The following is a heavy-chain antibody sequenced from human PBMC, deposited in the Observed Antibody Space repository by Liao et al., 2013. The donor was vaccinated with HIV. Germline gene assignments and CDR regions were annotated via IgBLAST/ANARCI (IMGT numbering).Heavy chain of an antibody. V-gene: IGHV4-30-2*01. Sequence: QLQLQESGPGLVKPSQTLSLTCAVSGGSISSGGYSWSWIRQPPGKGLEWIGYIYHSGSTYYNPSLKSRVTISVDRSKNQFSLKLSSVTAADTAVYYCARVSMKNRAFDIWGQGTMVTVSS. D-gene: IGHD2-21*01. J-gene: IGHJ3*02. CDR2: IYHSGST. CDR1: GGSISSGGYS. CDR3: ARVSMKNRAFDI.